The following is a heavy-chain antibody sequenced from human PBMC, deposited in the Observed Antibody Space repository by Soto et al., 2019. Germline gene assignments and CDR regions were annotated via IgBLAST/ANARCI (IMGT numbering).Heavy chain of an antibody. CDR3: ARDLGVVVAAGLIYYYDGMDV. CDR1: GYTFTSYG. J-gene: IGHJ6*02. V-gene: IGHV1-18*01. D-gene: IGHD2-15*01. Sequence: QVQLVQSGAEVKKPGASVKVSCKASGYTFTSYGISWVRQAPGQGLEWMGWISAYNGNTNYAQKLQGRVTMTTYTATSTAYMELRSLRSDDTAVYYCARDLGVVVAAGLIYYYDGMDVWGQGTTVTVSS. CDR2: ISAYNGNT.